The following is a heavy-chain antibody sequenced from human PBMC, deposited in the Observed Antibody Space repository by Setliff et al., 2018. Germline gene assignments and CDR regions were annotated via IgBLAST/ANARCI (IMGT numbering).Heavy chain of an antibody. D-gene: IGHD4-17*01. J-gene: IGHJ4*02. CDR2: LSWNGDDT. V-gene: IGHV3-20*04. CDR1: GFVSCVYG. Sequence: GGSLRLSCTASGFVSCVYGMSWIRQAPGKGLEWVSGLSWNGDDTGYADSVKGRFTISRDNAKNSLYLQMNNLRVEDTAIYYCARLDYGSPAEYWGQGTLVTVSS. CDR3: ARLDYGSPAEY.